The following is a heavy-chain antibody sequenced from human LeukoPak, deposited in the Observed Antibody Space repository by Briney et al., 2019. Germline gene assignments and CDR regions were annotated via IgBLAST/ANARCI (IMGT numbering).Heavy chain of an antibody. CDR3: ARVRGSSWSYYFDY. CDR1: GGSISSNNW. Sequence: SGTLSLTCAVSGGSISSNNWWGWVRQPPGKGLEWIGEIYHSGSPNYNPSLKSLVTISVVKSRNHFSLNLSSVTAADTAVYYCARVRGSSWSYYFDYWGQGTLVTVSS. CDR2: IYHSGSP. D-gene: IGHD6-13*01. V-gene: IGHV4-4*02. J-gene: IGHJ4*02.